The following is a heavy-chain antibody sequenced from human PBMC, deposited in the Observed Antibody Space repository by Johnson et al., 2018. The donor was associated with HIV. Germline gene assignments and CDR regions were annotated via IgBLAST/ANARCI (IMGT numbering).Heavy chain of an antibody. V-gene: IGHV3-74*01. CDR1: GFTFSSYW. CDR2: INGDGSGI. J-gene: IGHJ3*02. Sequence: EVQLVESGGGLVKPGGSLRLSCAASGFTFSSYWMHWVRQGPGKGLVWVSRINGDGSGITYADSVKGRFTISRDNAKNTLYLQMNSLRAEDTAVYYCAKESAFDIWGQGTMVTVSS. CDR3: AKESAFDI.